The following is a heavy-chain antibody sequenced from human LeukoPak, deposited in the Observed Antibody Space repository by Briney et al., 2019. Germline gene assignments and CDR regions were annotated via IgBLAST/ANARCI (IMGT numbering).Heavy chain of an antibody. CDR3: ARSFTSRGGDFDY. Sequence: PSETLSLTCAVYGGSFSGYYWTWVRQPPGKGLEGIGEMNHSGSTNYNPSLKSRVTISVDTSKNQFSLKLSSVTAADTAVYYCARSFTSRGGDFDYWGQGTVVTVSS. D-gene: IGHD2-2*01. CDR2: MNHSGST. V-gene: IGHV4-34*01. CDR1: GGSFSGYY. J-gene: IGHJ4*02.